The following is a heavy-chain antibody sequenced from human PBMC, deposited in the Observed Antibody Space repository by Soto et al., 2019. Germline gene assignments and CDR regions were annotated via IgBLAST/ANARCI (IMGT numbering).Heavy chain of an antibody. Sequence: EVQLVGSGGGLVKPGGSVRLSCEASGFTFTSDSMTWVRQAPGKGLEWVSSISSHGRDIFYADSVKGRFTISRDNAKDSLHLQMNSLTGEDSAVYYCARGAALAGKLDLWGQGTLVTVSS. CDR2: ISSHGRDI. V-gene: IGHV3-21*06. CDR1: GFTFTSDS. J-gene: IGHJ4*02. D-gene: IGHD6-19*01. CDR3: ARGAALAGKLDL.